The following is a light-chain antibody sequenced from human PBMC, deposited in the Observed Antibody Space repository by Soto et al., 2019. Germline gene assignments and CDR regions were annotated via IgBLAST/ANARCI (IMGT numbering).Light chain of an antibody. CDR1: SSNIGNNY. CDR3: GTWDSSLSAYV. J-gene: IGLJ1*01. V-gene: IGLV1-51*01. Sequence: QSVLTQPPSGSAAPGQKVTISCSGSSSNIGNNYVSWYQQLPGTAPKLLIYANNKRPSGIPDRFSGSKSGTSATLGITGLQTGDEADYYCGTWDSSLSAYVFGTGTKVTVL. CDR2: ANN.